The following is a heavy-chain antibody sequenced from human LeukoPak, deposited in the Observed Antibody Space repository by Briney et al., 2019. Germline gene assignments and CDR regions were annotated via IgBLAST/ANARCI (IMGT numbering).Heavy chain of an antibody. J-gene: IGHJ4*02. Sequence: PGGSLRLSCAASGFTVSSNYMSWVRQAPGKGLEWVSVIYSGGSTYYADSVKGRFTISRDNSKNTLYLQMNSLRAEDTAVYYCATNYYDSSGYHGYWGQGTLVTVSS. CDR2: IYSGGST. V-gene: IGHV3-53*01. CDR1: GFTVSSNY. D-gene: IGHD3-22*01. CDR3: ATNYYDSSGYHGY.